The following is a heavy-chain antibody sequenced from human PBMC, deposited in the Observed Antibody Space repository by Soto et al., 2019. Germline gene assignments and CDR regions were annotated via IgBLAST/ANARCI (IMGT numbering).Heavy chain of an antibody. CDR2: ISWNSGSI. J-gene: IGHJ6*02. CDR3: AKDKVVAATLSYYGMDV. D-gene: IGHD2-15*01. Sequence: GGSLRLSCAASGFTFDDYAMHWVRQAPGKGLEWVSGISWNSGSIGYADSVKGRFTISRDNAKNSLYLQMNSLRAEDTALYYCAKDKVVAATLSYYGMDVWGQGTTVTVSS. V-gene: IGHV3-9*01. CDR1: GFTFDDYA.